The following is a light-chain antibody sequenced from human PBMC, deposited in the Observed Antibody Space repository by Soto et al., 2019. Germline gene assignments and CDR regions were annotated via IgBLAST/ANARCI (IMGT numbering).Light chain of an antibody. V-gene: IGKV1-5*01. CDR3: QQYQSYPYT. J-gene: IGKJ2*01. CDR2: DAS. CDR1: QSIITY. Sequence: DIQMTQSPSTLSSSVGDRVTITCRASQSIITYLAWYQQKPGKAPKLLIYDASSLESGVPSRFSGSGSGTEFTLTISSLQPDDFATYYCQQYQSYPYTFDQGTRLEIK.